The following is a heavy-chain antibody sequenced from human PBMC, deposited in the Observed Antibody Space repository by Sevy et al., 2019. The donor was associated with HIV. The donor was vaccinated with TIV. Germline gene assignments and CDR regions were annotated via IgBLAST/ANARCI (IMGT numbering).Heavy chain of an antibody. Sequence: GGSLRLSCAASGFTFSSYSMNWVRQAPGKGLEWVSYISSSSSTIYYAHSVKGRFTISRDNAKNSLYLQMNSLRAEDTAVYYCASTKGYLDWFDPWGQGTLVTVSS. CDR3: ASTKGYLDWFDP. CDR1: GFTFSSYS. V-gene: IGHV3-48*01. D-gene: IGHD2-15*01. J-gene: IGHJ5*02. CDR2: ISSSSSTI.